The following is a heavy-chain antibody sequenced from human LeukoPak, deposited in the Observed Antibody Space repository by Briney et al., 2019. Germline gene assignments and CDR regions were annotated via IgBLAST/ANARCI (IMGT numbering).Heavy chain of an antibody. CDR2: INHSGST. CDR3: ARTYCSSTSCYTRGDWFDP. CDR1: GGSFSGYY. J-gene: IGHJ5*02. Sequence: KPSETLSLTCAVYGGSFSGYYWSWIRQPPGKGLEWIGEINHSGSTNYNPSLKSRVTISVDTSKNQFSLKLSSVTAADTAVYYCARTYCSSTSCYTRGDWFDPWGQGTLVTVSS. V-gene: IGHV4-34*01. D-gene: IGHD2-2*02.